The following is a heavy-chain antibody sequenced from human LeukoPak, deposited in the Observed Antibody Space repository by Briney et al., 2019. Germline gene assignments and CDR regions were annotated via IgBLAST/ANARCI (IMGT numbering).Heavy chain of an antibody. J-gene: IGHJ5*02. CDR2: IYYTGTT. Sequence: SETLSLTCIVSGGSISSSSYYWGWIRQPPGRGLEWFGTIYYTGTTYYNPSLKSRVTISVDTSKNQFSLKLSSVTAADTAVYYCARGHSYGFYVNWFDPWGQGTLVTVSS. CDR3: ARGHSYGFYVNWFDP. D-gene: IGHD5-18*01. V-gene: IGHV4-39*07. CDR1: GGSISSSSYY.